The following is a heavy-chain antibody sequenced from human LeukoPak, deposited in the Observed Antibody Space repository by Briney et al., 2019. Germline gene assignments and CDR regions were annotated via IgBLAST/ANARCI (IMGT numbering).Heavy chain of an antibody. D-gene: IGHD1-26*01. V-gene: IGHV3-74*01. CDR2: INEDGNTT. J-gene: IGHJ4*02. CDR3: VRDLGGRSGH. CDR1: GFTFSSNW. Sequence: PGGSLRLSCAASGFTFSSNWMHWVRQAPGKGLVWVSRINEDGNTTNYADSVKGRSTIFRDNAKNTLYLQMNSLRAEDTAVYYCVRDLGGRSGHWGQGTLVTVSS.